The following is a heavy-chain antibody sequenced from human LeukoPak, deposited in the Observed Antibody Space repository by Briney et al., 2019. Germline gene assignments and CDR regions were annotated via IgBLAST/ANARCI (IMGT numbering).Heavy chain of an antibody. CDR3: ASYCSGGSCYPLDYYYGMDV. J-gene: IGHJ6*02. CDR1: GGTFSSYA. Sequence: SVKVSCKASGGTFSSYAISWVRQAPGQGLEWMGGIIPIFGTANYAQKFRGRVTITADESTSTAYMELSSLRSEDTAVYYCASYCSGGSCYPLDYYYGMDVWGQGTTVTVSS. D-gene: IGHD2-15*01. CDR2: IIPIFGTA. V-gene: IGHV1-69*01.